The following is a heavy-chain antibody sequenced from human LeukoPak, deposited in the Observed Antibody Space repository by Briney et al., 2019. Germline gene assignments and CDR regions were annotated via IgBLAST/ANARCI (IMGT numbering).Heavy chain of an antibody. CDR3: AKDAQWLVTENYFDY. CDR2: IWFDGKNE. D-gene: IGHD6-19*01. Sequence: GGSLRLSCAASGFTFSSFGMHWVRQAPGKGLEWVADIWFDGKNEHFADSVKGRFTISRDNSKNTLYLQMNSLRAEDTAVYYCAKDAQWLVTENYFDYWGQGTLVTVSS. V-gene: IGHV3-33*06. J-gene: IGHJ4*02. CDR1: GFTFSSFG.